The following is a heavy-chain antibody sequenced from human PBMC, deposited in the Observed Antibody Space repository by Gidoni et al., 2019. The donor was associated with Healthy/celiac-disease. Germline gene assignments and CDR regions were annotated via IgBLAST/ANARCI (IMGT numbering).Heavy chain of an antibody. CDR3: ARIVGRRDGYKLPPY. CDR1: GYTFTGYY. Sequence: QVQLVQSGAEGKKPGASVKVSCKASGYTFTGYYMHWVRQAPGQGLEWMGWINPNSGGTNYAQKFQGRVTMTRDTSISTAYMELSRLRSDDTAVYYCARIVGRRDGYKLPPYWGQGTLVTVSS. CDR2: INPNSGGT. J-gene: IGHJ4*02. D-gene: IGHD5-12*01. V-gene: IGHV1-2*02.